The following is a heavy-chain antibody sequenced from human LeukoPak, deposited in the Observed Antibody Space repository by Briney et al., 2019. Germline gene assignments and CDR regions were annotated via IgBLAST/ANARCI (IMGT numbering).Heavy chain of an antibody. Sequence: SETLSLTCTVSGGSISSSSYHWGWIRQPPGKGLEWIGSIYYSGSTNYNPSLKSRVTISVDTSKNQFSLKLSSVTAADTAVYYCARGWRTAMVNSVAAAFDYWGQGTLVTVSS. V-gene: IGHV4-39*07. D-gene: IGHD5-18*01. CDR1: GGSISSSSYH. CDR2: IYYSGST. CDR3: ARGWRTAMVNSVAAAFDY. J-gene: IGHJ4*02.